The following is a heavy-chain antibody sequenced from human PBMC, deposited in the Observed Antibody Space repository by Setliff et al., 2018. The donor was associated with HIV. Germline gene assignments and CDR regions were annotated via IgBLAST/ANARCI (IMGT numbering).Heavy chain of an antibody. CDR3: ARDRRDDYYLTAYFDS. V-gene: IGHV4-34*01. Sequence: SETLSLTCAVYGGSFSGYYWSWIRQPPGKGLEWIGEINHSGSTNYNPSLKSRVSISVDTSKKQFSLKLSSVSAADTAVYYCARDRRDDYYLTAYFDSLGQGTVVTVSS. CDR1: GGSFSGYY. J-gene: IGHJ4*02. D-gene: IGHD1-26*01. CDR2: INHSGST.